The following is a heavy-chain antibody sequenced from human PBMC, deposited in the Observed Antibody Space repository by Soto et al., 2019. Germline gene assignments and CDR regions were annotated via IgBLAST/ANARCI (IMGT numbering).Heavy chain of an antibody. Sequence: GESLKISCKGSGHSFTNYWISWVRQMPGKGLEWMGRIDLSDSYINYSPSFRGHVTISADKSISTAYLQWNSLRASDTAMYYCARHPCDLSASLDYWGQGTLVTVSS. J-gene: IGHJ4*02. CDR2: IDLSDSYI. D-gene: IGHD1-26*01. CDR1: GHSFTNYW. V-gene: IGHV5-10-1*01. CDR3: ARHPCDLSASLDY.